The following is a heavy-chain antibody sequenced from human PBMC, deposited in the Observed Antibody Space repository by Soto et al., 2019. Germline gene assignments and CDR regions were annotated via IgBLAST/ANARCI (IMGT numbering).Heavy chain of an antibody. Sequence: EVQLLESGGGPVQPGGSLRLSCAASGFTFRNYAMNWVRQAPGKGLEWFSTIRGRGDTTYYADSVKGRFTISRDNSKDTLYLEMNSLRADDTAIYYCAKSPPPCSSSFWFDSWCQGTLVSVSS. V-gene: IGHV3-23*01. J-gene: IGHJ5*01. CDR1: GFTFRNYA. CDR2: IRGRGDTT. D-gene: IGHD6-6*01. CDR3: AKSPPPCSSSFWFDS.